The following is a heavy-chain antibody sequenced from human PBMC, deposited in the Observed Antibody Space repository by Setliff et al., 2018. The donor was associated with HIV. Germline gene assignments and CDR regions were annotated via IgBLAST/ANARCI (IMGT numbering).Heavy chain of an antibody. CDR1: GGSISRGGYY. D-gene: IGHD3-9*01. CDR2: IHYSGNT. V-gene: IGHV4-31*03. CDR3: AREKGRYFDWSHTRDAFDI. J-gene: IGHJ3*02. Sequence: SETLSLTCTVSGGSISRGGYYRSWIRHHPGKGLEWIGYIHYSGNTYYNPSLKSRLTISVDTSKNPFSLNLSSGTAADTAVYYCAREKGRYFDWSHTRDAFDIWGQGTMVTVSS.